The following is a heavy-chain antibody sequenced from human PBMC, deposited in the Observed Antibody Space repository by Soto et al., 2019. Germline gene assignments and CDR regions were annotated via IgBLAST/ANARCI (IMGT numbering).Heavy chain of an antibody. V-gene: IGHV1-24*01. CDR1: GYTLTELS. CDR2: FDPEDGET. Sequence: ASVKVSCTVSGYTLTELSMHWVRQAPGKGLEWMGGFDPEDGETIYAQKFQGRVTMTEDTSTDTAYMELSSLRSEDTAVYYCATGRIVVVPAAMLFDYWGQGTLVTVSS. CDR3: ATGRIVVVPAAMLFDY. D-gene: IGHD2-2*01. J-gene: IGHJ4*02.